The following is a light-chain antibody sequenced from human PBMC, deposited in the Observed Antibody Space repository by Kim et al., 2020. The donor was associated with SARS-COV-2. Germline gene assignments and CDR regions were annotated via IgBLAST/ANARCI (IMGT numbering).Light chain of an antibody. Sequence: GQSITISCTGSSGDVGLYNYVSWYQQFPGKAPKLMIYDVSKRPSGVSDRFSGSKSGNTASLIISGLQAEDEADYHCSSYTSSTTWVFGGGTQLTVL. J-gene: IGLJ3*02. CDR3: SSYTSSTTWV. V-gene: IGLV2-14*04. CDR2: DVS. CDR1: SGDVGLYNY.